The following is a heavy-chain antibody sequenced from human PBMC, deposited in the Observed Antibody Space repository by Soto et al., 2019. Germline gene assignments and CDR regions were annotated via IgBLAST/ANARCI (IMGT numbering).Heavy chain of an antibody. Sequence: QVQLQESGPGLVKPSETLSLTCTVSGGSISSYYWSWIRQPPGKGLEWIGYIYYSGSTNYNPSLKSRVTISVDTSKNQFSLKLSSVTAADTAVYYCARLRIAVAGSAVSYYYGMDVW. CDR2: IYYSGST. J-gene: IGHJ6*01. D-gene: IGHD6-19*01. V-gene: IGHV4-59*08. CDR1: GGSISSYY. CDR3: ARLRIAVAGSAVSYYYGMDV.